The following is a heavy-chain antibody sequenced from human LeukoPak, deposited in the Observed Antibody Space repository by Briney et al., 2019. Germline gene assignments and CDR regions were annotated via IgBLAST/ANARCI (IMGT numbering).Heavy chain of an antibody. CDR2: VSSGSSTI. J-gene: IGHJ4*02. CDR3: ARRAGAYSHPYDY. V-gene: IGHV3-11*01. CDR1: GFTFSDYY. D-gene: IGHD4/OR15-4a*01. Sequence: GGSLRLSCAASGFTFSDYYMSWIRQAPGKGLEWVSYVSSGSSTIYYADSVKGPFTVSRDNAKNSLYLQTNTLGAEDTPVYYCARRAGAYSHPYDYWGQGTLVTVTS.